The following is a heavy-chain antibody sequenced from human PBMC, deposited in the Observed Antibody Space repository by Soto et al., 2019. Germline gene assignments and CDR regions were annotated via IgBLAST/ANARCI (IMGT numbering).Heavy chain of an antibody. CDR3: ARRYYDFWSGYYYYGMDV. J-gene: IGHJ6*02. CDR2: ISAYNGNT. D-gene: IGHD3-3*01. V-gene: IGHV1-18*01. CDR1: GYTFTSYG. Sequence: ASVKVSCKASGYTFTSYGISWVRQAPGQGLEWMGWISAYNGNTNYAQKLQGRVTMTTVTSTSTAYMELRSLRSDDTAVYYCARRYYDFWSGYYYYGMDVWGQGTTVTVS.